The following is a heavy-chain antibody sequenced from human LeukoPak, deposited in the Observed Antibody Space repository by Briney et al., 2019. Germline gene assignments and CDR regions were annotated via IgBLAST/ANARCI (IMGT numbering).Heavy chain of an antibody. J-gene: IGHJ4*02. V-gene: IGHV3-48*01. Sequence: PGRSLRLSCAASGFTLSSYSMTCVRQAPRKELEGGSYISSSSSTIYYAHSVKGRFTISRDNAKNSLYLQMNSLRAEDTAVYYCARDSLMVRGTFDYWGQGTLVTVSS. CDR2: ISSSSSTI. CDR1: GFTLSSYS. CDR3: ARDSLMVRGTFDY. D-gene: IGHD3-10*01.